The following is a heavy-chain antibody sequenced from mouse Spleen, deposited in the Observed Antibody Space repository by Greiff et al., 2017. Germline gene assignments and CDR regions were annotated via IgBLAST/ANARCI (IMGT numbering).Heavy chain of an antibody. J-gene: IGHJ1*01. CDR3: ARPGDYDGYWYFDV. CDR2: IYPGDGDT. Sequence: QVQLKESGPELVKPGASVKISCKASGYAFSSSWMNWVKQRPGKGLEWIGRIYPGDGDTNYNGKFKGKATLTADKSSSTAYMQLSSLTSEDSAVYFCARPGDYDGYWYFDVWGAGTTVTVSS. D-gene: IGHD2-4*01. CDR1: GYAFSSSW. V-gene: IGHV1-82*01.